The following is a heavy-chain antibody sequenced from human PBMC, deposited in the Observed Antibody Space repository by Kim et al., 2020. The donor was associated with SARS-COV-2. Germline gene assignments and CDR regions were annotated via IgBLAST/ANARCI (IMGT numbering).Heavy chain of an antibody. D-gene: IGHD3-10*01. CDR1: GYTFTSYY. CDR2: INPSGGST. Sequence: ASVKVSCKASGYTFTSYYMHWVRQAPGQGLEWMGIINPSGGSTSYAQKFQGRVTMTRDTSTSTVYMELSSLRSDDTAVYYCARGLQLLWFGELLSQFYYYYGMDVWGQGTTVTVSS. V-gene: IGHV1-46*01. CDR3: ARGLQLLWFGELLSQFYYYYGMDV. J-gene: IGHJ6*02.